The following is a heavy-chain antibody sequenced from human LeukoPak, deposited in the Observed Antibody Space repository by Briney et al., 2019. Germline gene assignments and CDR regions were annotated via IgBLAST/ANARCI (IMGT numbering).Heavy chain of an antibody. V-gene: IGHV3-20*04. CDR3: ARASTGTPGGYYYYYLDV. CDR1: GFTFDDYG. Sequence: PGGSLRLSCAASGFTFDDYGMSWVRQAPGKGLEWVFGINWNGGTTDYADSVKGRFTISRDNDRNSLYLQMNSLRAEDTALYYCARASTGTPGGYYYYYLDVWGKGTTVSVSS. J-gene: IGHJ6*03. D-gene: IGHD2-8*02. CDR2: INWNGGTT.